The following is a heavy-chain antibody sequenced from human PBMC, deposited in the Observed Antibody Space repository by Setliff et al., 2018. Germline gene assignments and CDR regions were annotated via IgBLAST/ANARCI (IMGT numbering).Heavy chain of an antibody. CDR2: VSFFGSA. CDR1: GDSFSDYY. V-gene: IGHV4-34*01. D-gene: IGHD2-2*01. Sequence: PSETLSLTCAVYGDSFSDYYWSWIGQSPGKGLEWIGSVSFFGSAYYNPSLQSRGAISLDTSRNKFSLELSSVTAADTAVYYCARGRPPLVGDYWGQGTKVTVSS. J-gene: IGHJ4*03. CDR3: ARGRPPLVGDY.